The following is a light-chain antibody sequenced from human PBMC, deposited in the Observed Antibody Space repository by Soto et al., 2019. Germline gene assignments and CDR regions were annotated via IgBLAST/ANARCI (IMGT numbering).Light chain of an antibody. CDR3: CSYAGSNTPVV. Sequence: QSALTQPASVAGSPGQSITISCTGTNSDVESYDFVSWYQQYPGKVPTLIIYDVTRRPSGVSNRFSGSKSGNTASLTISGLQAEDEADYYCCSYAGSNTPVVFGTGTKLTVL. J-gene: IGLJ1*01. CDR2: DVT. V-gene: IGLV2-23*02. CDR1: NSDVESYDF.